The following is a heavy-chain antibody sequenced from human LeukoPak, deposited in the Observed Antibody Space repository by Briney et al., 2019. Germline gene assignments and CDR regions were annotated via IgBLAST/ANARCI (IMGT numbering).Heavy chain of an antibody. CDR2: ITYNSGDT. CDR3: ARFATGDDAFHI. V-gene: IGHV3-23*01. Sequence: GGSLRLSCAASGFTFSNYAVSWVCQVPGKGLDWVSTITYNSGDTFYAGSVKGRFTISRDKSKNTVYLHMNSLRAEDTAVYYCARFATGDDAFHIWGQGKMVTVSS. J-gene: IGHJ3*02. CDR1: GFTFSNYA. D-gene: IGHD7-27*01.